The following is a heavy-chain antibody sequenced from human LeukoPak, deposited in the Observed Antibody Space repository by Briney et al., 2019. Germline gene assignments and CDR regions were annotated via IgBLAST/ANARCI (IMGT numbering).Heavy chain of an antibody. CDR2: INPKSGGT. V-gene: IGHV1-2*02. CDR1: GYIFTDYL. D-gene: IGHD2/OR15-2a*01. CDR3: ARDLSTSSTWELDY. Sequence: ASVKVSCKASGYIFTDYLIHWVRQAPGQGLEYMGWINPKSGGTEYAQKFLGRVTMTRDTSTSTASMELSRLRSDDTAVYLCARDLSTSSTWELDYWGQGTLVTVSS. J-gene: IGHJ4*02.